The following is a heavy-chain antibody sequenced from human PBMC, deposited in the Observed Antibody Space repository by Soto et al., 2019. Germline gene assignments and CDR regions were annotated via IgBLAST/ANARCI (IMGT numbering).Heavy chain of an antibody. V-gene: IGHV3-23*01. Sequence: GGALRLSCAASGFTFSSYAMSWVRQPPGKGLEWVAAMSVSGGSTYSAESVNGRFNTSRDNSKNTLYLQMNSLRAEDTAVYYCAKGPVEMATIATSFDYWGQGTLVTVS. CDR2: MSVSGGST. J-gene: IGHJ4*02. D-gene: IGHD5-12*01. CDR1: GFTFSSYA. CDR3: AKGPVEMATIATSFDY.